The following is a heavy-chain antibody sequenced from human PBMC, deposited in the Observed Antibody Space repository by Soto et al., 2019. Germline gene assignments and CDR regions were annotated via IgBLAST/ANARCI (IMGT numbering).Heavy chain of an antibody. V-gene: IGHV3-33*08. J-gene: IGHJ6*02. CDR3: ARADCTGAYCYSWPFNYGVDV. Sequence: GGSLRLSCTTSGFTFNTYGMHWVRQAPGKGLEWVAIIWYDGSNKYYADSVKGRFTISRDNSKNTLYLQMNSLRAGDTALYYCARADCTGAYCYSWPFNYGVDVWGQGTTVTVSS. CDR2: IWYDGSNK. CDR1: GFTFNTYG. D-gene: IGHD2-15*01.